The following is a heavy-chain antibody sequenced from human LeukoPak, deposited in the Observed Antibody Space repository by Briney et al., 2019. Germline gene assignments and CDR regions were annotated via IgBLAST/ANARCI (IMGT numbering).Heavy chain of an antibody. CDR3: ARDEYQTTEKMHADYYGMDV. J-gene: IGHJ6*02. V-gene: IGHV3-21*01. CDR1: GFTFSSYS. CDR2: ISSSSSYI. Sequence: GGSPRLSCAASGFTFSSYSMNWVRQAPGKGLEWVSSISSSSSYIYYADSVKGRFTISRDNAKNSLYLQMNSLRAEDTAVYYCARDEYQTTEKMHADYYGMDVSGQGTTVTVSS. D-gene: IGHD2-2*01.